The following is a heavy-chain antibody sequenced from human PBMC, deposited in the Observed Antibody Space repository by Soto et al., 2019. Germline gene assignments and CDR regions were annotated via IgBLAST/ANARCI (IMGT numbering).Heavy chain of an antibody. CDR2: SRNKANSYST. J-gene: IGHJ4*02. CDR1: GFTFSDHY. Sequence: EVQLVESGGGLVQPGGSLRLSCAASGFTFSDHYMDWVRQAPGQGLEWVGRSRNKANSYSTEYAASVKGRFTISRDESKNSLCLQMNSLKTEDTAVYYCARFSGSYTRGLDYWGQGTLVTVSS. D-gene: IGHD1-26*01. V-gene: IGHV3-72*01. CDR3: ARFSGSYTRGLDY.